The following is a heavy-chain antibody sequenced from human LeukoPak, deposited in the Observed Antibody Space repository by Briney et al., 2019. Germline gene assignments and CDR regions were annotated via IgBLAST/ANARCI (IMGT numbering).Heavy chain of an antibody. CDR2: VNPSDNSR. Sequence: ASVKVSCKASGYTLSSSYMHWVRQAPGQGLEWMGVVNPSDNSRAYAQKFQGRVTMTRDRSTSTVYMELSSLRSDDTAVYYCARKGEVYGDYDYWGQGTLVTVSS. CDR1: GYTLSSSY. D-gene: IGHD4-17*01. J-gene: IGHJ4*02. V-gene: IGHV1-46*01. CDR3: ARKGEVYGDYDY.